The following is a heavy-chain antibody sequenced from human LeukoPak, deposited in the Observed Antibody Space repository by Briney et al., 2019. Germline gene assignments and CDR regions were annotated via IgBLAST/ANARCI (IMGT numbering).Heavy chain of an antibody. CDR3: AKDSELYSSGYYSQDY. D-gene: IGHD3-22*01. CDR1: GFTFSSFV. V-gene: IGHV3-23*01. CDR2: ISDSGDSP. J-gene: IGHJ4*02. Sequence: PGGSLRLSCAASGFTFSSFVMHWVRQAPGKGLEWVSTISDSGDSPYYADSVKGRFTISRDNAKNSLYLQMNSLRAEDTAVYYCAKDSELYSSGYYSQDYWGQGTLVTVSS.